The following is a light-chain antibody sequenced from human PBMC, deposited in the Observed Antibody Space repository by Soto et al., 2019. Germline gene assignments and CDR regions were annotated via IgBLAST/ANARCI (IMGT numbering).Light chain of an antibody. Sequence: DIVLTQTPLSSPVTLGQPASISCTSSLSLVHSDGETYLSWLHQRPGQPPRLLIYKVSTRFSGVPDRFSGSGAGKYFSLKINRVESEDVGVYYCMQSTQFPRTFGQGTKVEI. V-gene: IGKV2-24*01. CDR2: KVS. CDR3: MQSTQFPRT. CDR1: LSLVHSDGETY. J-gene: IGKJ1*01.